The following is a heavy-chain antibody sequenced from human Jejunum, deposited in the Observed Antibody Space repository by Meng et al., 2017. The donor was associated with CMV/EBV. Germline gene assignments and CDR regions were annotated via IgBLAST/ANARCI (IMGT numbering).Heavy chain of an antibody. V-gene: IGHV3-53*01. CDR2: IYSDDST. Sequence: LRLSCAPSGFIVSNSYMTWVRQAPGKGLAWVSVIYSDDSTNYADSVKGRFTISRDNSKNMLYLQMGSLRGDDTAVYYCARGERFGYWGQGTLVTVSS. J-gene: IGHJ4*02. CDR1: GFIVSNSY. D-gene: IGHD3-10*01. CDR3: ARGERFGY.